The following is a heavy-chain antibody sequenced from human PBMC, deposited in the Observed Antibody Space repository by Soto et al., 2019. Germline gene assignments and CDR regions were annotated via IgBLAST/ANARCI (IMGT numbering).Heavy chain of an antibody. Sequence: PSETLSLTCTVSGGSFSGYYWSCIRQPPGKGLEWIGEINHGGSTNYNPSLKSRVTISVDTSKNQFSLKLSSVTAADTAVYYCARMVGVYYYYYGMDVWGQGTTVTVSS. CDR3: ARMVGVYYYYYGMDV. CDR2: INHGGST. D-gene: IGHD3-3*01. V-gene: IGHV4-34*01. J-gene: IGHJ6*02. CDR1: GGSFSGYY.